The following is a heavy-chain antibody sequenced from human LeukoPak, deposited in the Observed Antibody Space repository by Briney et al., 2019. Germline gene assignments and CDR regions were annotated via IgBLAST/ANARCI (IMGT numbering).Heavy chain of an antibody. J-gene: IGHJ4*02. CDR1: GFTFSNYG. V-gene: IGHV3-30*02. D-gene: IGHD3-10*01. CDR3: AKDSDYYGSGSYCGY. Sequence: PGGSLRLSCAASGFTFSNYGMHWVRQAPGKGLEWVAFIRYDGSNKYYADSVKGRFTISRDNSKNTLYLQMNSLRAEDTAVYYCAKDSDYYGSGSYCGYWGQGTLVTVSS. CDR2: IRYDGSNK.